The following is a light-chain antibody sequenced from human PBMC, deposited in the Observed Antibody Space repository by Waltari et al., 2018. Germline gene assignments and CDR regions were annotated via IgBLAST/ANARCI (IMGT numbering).Light chain of an antibody. CDR3: SSYTSSSLYV. CDR2: EVS. CDR1: SSDVGGYNN. J-gene: IGLJ1*01. Sequence: QSALTQPASVSGSPGQSTTIPSTGPSSDVGGYNNVSWYQQHPGKAPKLMIYEVSNRPSGVSNRFSGSKSGNTASLTISGLQAEDEADYYCSSYTSSSLYVFGTGTKVTVL. V-gene: IGLV2-14*01.